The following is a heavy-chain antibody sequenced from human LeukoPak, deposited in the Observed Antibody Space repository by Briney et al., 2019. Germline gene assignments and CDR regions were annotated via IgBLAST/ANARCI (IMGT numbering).Heavy chain of an antibody. CDR2: IWHDGSNK. V-gene: IGHV3-33*08. J-gene: IGHJ1*01. CDR1: GFTFSSYD. D-gene: IGHD4-11*01. Sequence: GGSLRLSCAASGFTFSSYDMHWVRQAPGKGLEWVAVIWHDGSNKYYADSVKGRFTISRDNSKNTLYLQMNSLRAEDTAVYYCARGLDLGYFQHWGQGTLVTVSS. CDR3: ARGLDLGYFQH.